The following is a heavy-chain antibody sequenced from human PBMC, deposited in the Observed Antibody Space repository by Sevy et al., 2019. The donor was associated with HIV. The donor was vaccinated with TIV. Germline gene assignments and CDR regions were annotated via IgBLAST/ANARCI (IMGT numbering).Heavy chain of an antibody. J-gene: IGHJ6*02. D-gene: IGHD3-3*01. CDR1: GGSFSGYY. CDR2: INHSGST. Sequence: SETLSLTCAVYGGSFSGYYWSWIRQPPGKGLEWIGEINHSGSTNYNPSLKSRVTISVDTSKNQFSLKLCSVTAADTAVYYWARESDYDFWSGYSPAYYYGMDVWGQGTTVTVSS. CDR3: ARESDYDFWSGYSPAYYYGMDV. V-gene: IGHV4-34*01.